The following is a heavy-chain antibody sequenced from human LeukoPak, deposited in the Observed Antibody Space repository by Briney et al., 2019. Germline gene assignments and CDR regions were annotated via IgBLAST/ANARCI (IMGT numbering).Heavy chain of an antibody. Sequence: PGRSLRLSCAASGFTFSSYGMHWVRQAPGKGLEWVAVIWYDGSNKYYADSVKGRFTISRDNSKNTLYLQMNSLRAEDTAVYRCARKLYYYDSSGAGWFDPWGQGTLVAVSS. V-gene: IGHV3-33*01. CDR1: GFTFSSYG. CDR2: IWYDGSNK. J-gene: IGHJ5*02. CDR3: ARKLYYYDSSGAGWFDP. D-gene: IGHD3-22*01.